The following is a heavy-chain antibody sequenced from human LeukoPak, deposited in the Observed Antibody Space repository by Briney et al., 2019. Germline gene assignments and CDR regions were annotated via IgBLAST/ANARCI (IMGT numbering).Heavy chain of an antibody. J-gene: IGHJ4*02. CDR1: GITLSNYG. V-gene: IGHV3-23*01. CDR2: ISGSGGGT. Sequence: PGGSLRLSRAVSGITLSNYGMSWVRQAPGKGLEWVAGISGSGGGTYYADSVKGRFTISRDNPKNTLYLQMNSLRAEDTAVYFCAKRGVVIRVILVGFHKEAYYFDSWGQGALVTVSS. CDR3: AKRGVVIRVILVGFHKEAYYFDS. D-gene: IGHD3-22*01.